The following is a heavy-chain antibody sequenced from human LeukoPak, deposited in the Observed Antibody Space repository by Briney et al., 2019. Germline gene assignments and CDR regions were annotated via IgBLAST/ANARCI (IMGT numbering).Heavy chain of an antibody. J-gene: IGHJ5*02. Sequence: PGGSLRLSCAASGFTFSSYWMHWVRQAPGKGLVWVSRINSDGSSTNYADSVKGRFTISRDNAKNTLYLQMNGLRAEDTAMYYCARDCSSSSCYRSGFDPWGQGTLVTVSS. CDR1: GFTFSSYW. V-gene: IGHV3-74*01. D-gene: IGHD2-2*02. CDR3: ARDCSSSSCYRSGFDP. CDR2: INSDGSST.